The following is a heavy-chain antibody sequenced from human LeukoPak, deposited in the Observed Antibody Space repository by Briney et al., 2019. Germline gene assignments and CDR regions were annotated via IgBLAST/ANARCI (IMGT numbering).Heavy chain of an antibody. V-gene: IGHV4-38-2*02. CDR2: IFHSGST. CDR1: NYSINSGYY. Sequence: SETLSLTCTVSNYSINSGYYWGWIRQPPGKGLEWIGSIFHSGSTYYNPSLKSRVTISIDTSKNQFSLKLSSVTAADTAVYYCARHYYYYGMDVWGQGTTVTVSS. J-gene: IGHJ6*02. CDR3: ARHYYYYGMDV.